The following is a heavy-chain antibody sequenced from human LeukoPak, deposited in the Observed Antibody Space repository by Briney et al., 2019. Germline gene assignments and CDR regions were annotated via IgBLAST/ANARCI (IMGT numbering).Heavy chain of an antibody. CDR1: GFTFDDYA. CDR2: ISWNSGSI. D-gene: IGHD6-13*01. CDR3: AKGGYSSSWYKDVDFDY. Sequence: GRSLRLSCAASGFTFDDYAMHWVRQAPGKGLELVSGISWNSGSIGYADSVKGRFTISRDNAKNSLYLQMNSMRAADTALYYWAKGGYSSSWYKDVDFDYWGQGTLVTVSS. J-gene: IGHJ4*02. V-gene: IGHV3-9*01.